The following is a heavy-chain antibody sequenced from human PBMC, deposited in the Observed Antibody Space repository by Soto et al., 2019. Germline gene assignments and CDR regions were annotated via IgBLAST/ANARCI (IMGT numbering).Heavy chain of an antibody. D-gene: IGHD5-12*01. V-gene: IGHV3-23*01. CDR3: AKGHGGGTSTITSYFDY. CDR1: GITFSNYA. CDR2: ISGSGRST. Sequence: EVQLLESGGGLEQPGGSLRLSCAASGITFSNYALSWVRQAPGKGLEWVSGISGSGRSTHYADSVKGRFTISRDNSKNTLSLQMNSLRADDTAVYYCAKGHGGGTSTITSYFDYWGRGTLVTVSS. J-gene: IGHJ4*02.